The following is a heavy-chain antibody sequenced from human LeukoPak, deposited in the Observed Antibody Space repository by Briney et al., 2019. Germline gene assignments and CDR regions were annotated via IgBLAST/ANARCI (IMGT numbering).Heavy chain of an antibody. Sequence: SETLSLTCAVYGGSFSGYYWSWIRQPPGKGLEWIGEINHSGSTNYNPSLKSRVTISVDTSKNQFFLKLSSVTAADTAVYYCARGGLRGYCSSTSCYVNWFDPWGQGTLVTVSS. V-gene: IGHV4-34*01. CDR1: GGSFSGYY. D-gene: IGHD2-2*01. CDR2: INHSGST. J-gene: IGHJ5*02. CDR3: ARGGLRGYCSSTSCYVNWFDP.